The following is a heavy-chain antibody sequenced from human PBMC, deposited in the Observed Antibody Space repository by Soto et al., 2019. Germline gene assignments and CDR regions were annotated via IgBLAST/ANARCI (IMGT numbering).Heavy chain of an antibody. Sequence: QVQLVQSGAEVKKPGASVKVSCKASGYTFTSYGISWVRQAPGQGPEWMGWIRGHNGNTNHPQSLQGRVTMTTDTSRNTAYMELRSLGSDDTAVYYCARHRFNYYDNTVYYYFDYWGQGTLVTVSS. CDR2: IRGHNGNT. J-gene: IGHJ4*02. CDR3: ARHRFNYYDNTVYYYFDY. D-gene: IGHD3-22*01. V-gene: IGHV1-18*04. CDR1: GYTFTSYG.